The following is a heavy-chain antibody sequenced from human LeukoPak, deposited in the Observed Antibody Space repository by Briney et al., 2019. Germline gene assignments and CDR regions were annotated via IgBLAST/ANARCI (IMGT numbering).Heavy chain of an antibody. CDR2: ISAYNGNT. CDR3: ARDHTYYYDSSGPAAFDI. J-gene: IGHJ3*02. D-gene: IGHD3-22*01. V-gene: IGHV1-18*01. CDR1: GYTFTSYG. Sequence: ASVKVSCKASGYTFTSYGISWVRQAPGQGLEWMGWISAYNGNTNYAQKLQGRVTMTTDTSTSTAYMELRSLRSDDTAVYYCARDHTYYYDSSGPAAFDIWGQGTMVTVSS.